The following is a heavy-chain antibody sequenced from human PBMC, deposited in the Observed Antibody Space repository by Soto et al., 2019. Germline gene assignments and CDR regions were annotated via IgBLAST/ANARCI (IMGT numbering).Heavy chain of an antibody. D-gene: IGHD3-9*01. CDR2: IRNEPKSYIT. V-gene: IGHV3-72*01. CDR1: GFTLSDHY. CDR3: ADLTWTGSYFP. Sequence: EVQLVESGGALVQPGGSLRLSCVASGFTLSDHYMDWVRQAPGKGLEWVGRIRNEPKSYITDYAESVKGRFTISRDDSKNSLFLQMDSLTTEDKAIYYCADLTWTGSYFPWGQGTLVTVSS. J-gene: IGHJ5*02.